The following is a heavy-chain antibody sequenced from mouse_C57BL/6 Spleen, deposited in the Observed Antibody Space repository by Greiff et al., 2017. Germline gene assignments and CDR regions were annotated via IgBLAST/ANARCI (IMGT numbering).Heavy chain of an antibody. V-gene: IGHV1-15*01. Sequence: VQLQQSGAELVRPGASVTLSCKASGYTFTDYEMPWVKQRPVHGLEWIGDIDPETGGTAYNQKFKGKAILTADKSSSTAYMELRSLTSEDSAVYYSVRRDWFAYWGQGTLVTVSA. CDR3: VRRDWFAY. CDR1: GYTFTDYE. CDR2: IDPETGGT. J-gene: IGHJ3*01.